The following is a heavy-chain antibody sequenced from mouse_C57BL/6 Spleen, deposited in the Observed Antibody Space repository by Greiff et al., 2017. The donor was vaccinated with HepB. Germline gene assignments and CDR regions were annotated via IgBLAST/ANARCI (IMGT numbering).Heavy chain of an antibody. CDR2: IDPSDSET. V-gene: IGHV1-52*01. CDR3: AREGTDYGAGFAY. CDR1: GYTFTSYW. J-gene: IGHJ3*01. Sequence: VQLQQPGAELVRPGSSVKLSCKASGYTFTSYWMHWVKQRPIQGLEWIGNIDPSDSETHYNQKFKDKATLTVDKSSSTAYMQLSSLTSEDSAVYYCAREGTDYGAGFAYWGQGTLVTVSA. D-gene: IGHD1-1*02.